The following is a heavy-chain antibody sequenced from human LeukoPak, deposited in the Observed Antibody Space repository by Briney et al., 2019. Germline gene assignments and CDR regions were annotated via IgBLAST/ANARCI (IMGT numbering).Heavy chain of an antibody. J-gene: IGHJ4*02. CDR1: GGSISSSSYY. CDR2: IYYSGST. Sequence: SETLSLTCTVSGGSISSSSYYWGWIRQPLGKGLEWIGSIYYSGSTYYNPSLKSRVTISVDTSKNQFSPKLSSVTAADTAVYYCAREGPDCGGDCFYDYWGQGTLVTASS. V-gene: IGHV4-39*07. CDR3: AREGPDCGGDCFYDY. D-gene: IGHD2-21*01.